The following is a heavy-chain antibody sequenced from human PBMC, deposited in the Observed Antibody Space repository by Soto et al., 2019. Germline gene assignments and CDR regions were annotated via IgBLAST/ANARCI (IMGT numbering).Heavy chain of an antibody. D-gene: IGHD3-10*01. V-gene: IGHV3-21*02. Sequence: EVQLVESGGGLVKPGGSLRLSCAASGFTFSIYSMIWVRQAPGKGLEWVSSITSSSSKTYYAESLKGRFTISRDNAKNSLYLQMNSLRDEDTAVYYCARIAGDGTGKRGMDVWGQGTTVTASS. CDR1: GFTFSIYS. CDR2: ITSSSSKT. CDR3: ARIAGDGTGKRGMDV. J-gene: IGHJ6*02.